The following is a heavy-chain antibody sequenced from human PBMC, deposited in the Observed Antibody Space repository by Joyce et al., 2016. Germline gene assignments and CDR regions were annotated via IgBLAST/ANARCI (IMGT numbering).Heavy chain of an antibody. V-gene: IGHV3-53*01. D-gene: IGHD6-19*01. CDR2: IYSGGST. J-gene: IGHJ4*02. Sequence: EVQLVESGGGLIQPGGSLRFSCAASGFTVSSNYMSWVRQAPGKGLACVSSIYSGGSTYYADSVKGRFTISRDNSKNTLYLQMNSLRAEDTAVYYCARSVAVADAFDYWGQGTLVTVSS. CDR1: GFTVSSNY. CDR3: ARSVAVADAFDY.